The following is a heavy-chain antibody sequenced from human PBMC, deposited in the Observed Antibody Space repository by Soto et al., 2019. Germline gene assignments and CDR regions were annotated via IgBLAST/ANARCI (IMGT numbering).Heavy chain of an antibody. CDR1: GGSFSSGGYY. V-gene: IGHV4-31*03. CDR2: IYYSGST. Sequence: SETLSLTCTVSGGSFSSGGYYWSWIRQHPGKGLEWIGYIYYSGSTYYNPSLKSRVTISVDTSKNQFSLKLSSVTAADTAVYYCARAGVYMVWGVIRPNYYCYGMDFWGQGNTVTVSS. CDR3: ARAGVYMVWGVIRPNYYCYGMDF. D-gene: IGHD3-10*01. J-gene: IGHJ6*02.